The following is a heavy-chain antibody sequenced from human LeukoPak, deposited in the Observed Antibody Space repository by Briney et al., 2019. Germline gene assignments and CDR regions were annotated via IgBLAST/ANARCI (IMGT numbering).Heavy chain of an antibody. D-gene: IGHD6-6*01. CDR1: GGSISSSSYY. Sequence: SETLSLTCTVSGGSISSSSYYWGWIRQPPGKGLEWIGYIYYSGSTNYNPSLKSRVTISVDTSKNQFSLKLSSVTAADTAVYYCARDIAALDGYFDYWGQGTLVTVSS. V-gene: IGHV4-61*01. CDR2: IYYSGST. CDR3: ARDIAALDGYFDY. J-gene: IGHJ4*02.